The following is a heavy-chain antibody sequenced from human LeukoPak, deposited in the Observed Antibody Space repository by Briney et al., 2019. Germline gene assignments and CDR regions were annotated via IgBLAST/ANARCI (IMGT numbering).Heavy chain of an antibody. CDR2: ISYDGSNK. D-gene: IGHD3-10*01. CDR1: GFTFSSYG. Sequence: GRSLRLSCAASGFTFSSYGMHWVRQAPGKGLEWVAVISYDGSNKYYADSVKSRFTISRDNSKNTLYLQMNSLRAEDTAVYYCARAYYGSGSYYQQRFDYWGQGTLVTVSS. J-gene: IGHJ4*02. V-gene: IGHV3-30*03. CDR3: ARAYYGSGSYYQQRFDY.